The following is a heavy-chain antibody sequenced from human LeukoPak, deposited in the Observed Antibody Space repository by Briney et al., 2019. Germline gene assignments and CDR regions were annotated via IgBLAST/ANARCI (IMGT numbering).Heavy chain of an antibody. CDR3: ARELIAANWFDP. CDR1: GGSFSSYA. Sequence: SVKVSCKASGGSFSSYAISWVRQAPGQGLEWMGGIIPIFGTANYAQKFQGRVTITADESTSTAYMELSSLRSEDTAVYYCARELIAANWFDPWGQGTLVTVSS. V-gene: IGHV1-69*13. D-gene: IGHD3-16*02. CDR2: IIPIFGTA. J-gene: IGHJ5*02.